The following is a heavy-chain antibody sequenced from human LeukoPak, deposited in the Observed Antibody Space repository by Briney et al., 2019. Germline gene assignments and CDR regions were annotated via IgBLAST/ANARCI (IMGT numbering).Heavy chain of an antibody. V-gene: IGHV4-39*01. CDR2: LYHSGVS. CDR3: ARKQAGTTRDY. Sequence: SETLSLTCNVSGGSISSNSDYWGWIRQPPGTGLEWIGSLYHSGVSVYNPSLKSRVTMSVDTSKNQFPLKLSSVTAADTAVYYCARKQAGTTRDYWGQGTLVTVSS. CDR1: GGSISSNSDY. J-gene: IGHJ4*02. D-gene: IGHD2/OR15-2a*01.